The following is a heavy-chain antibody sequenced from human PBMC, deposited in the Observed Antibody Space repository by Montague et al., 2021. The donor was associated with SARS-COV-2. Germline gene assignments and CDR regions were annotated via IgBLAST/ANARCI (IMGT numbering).Heavy chain of an antibody. Sequence: SETLSLTCAVSGGSISSSNWWSWVRQPPGKGLEWIGEIYHSGSTNYNPSLKSRVTISVDTSKNQFSLKLSSVAAADTAVYYCARRGDYGGPRFDYWGQGTLVSVSS. CDR1: GGSISSSNW. J-gene: IGHJ4*02. CDR2: IYHSGST. CDR3: ARRGDYGGPRFDY. D-gene: IGHD4-23*01. V-gene: IGHV4-4*02.